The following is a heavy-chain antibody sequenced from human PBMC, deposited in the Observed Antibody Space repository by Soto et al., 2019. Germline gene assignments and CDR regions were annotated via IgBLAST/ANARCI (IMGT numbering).Heavy chain of an antibody. Sequence: SVKVSCKASGGTFSSYGISWVRQAPGQGLEWLGGTIPMFGTATSTQNFQGRLTITADESTSTAYMELSSLTSEDTAVYFCARSVGVTTLSYLDYWGQGTLVTVSS. CDR3: ARSVGVTTLSYLDY. V-gene: IGHV1-69*13. D-gene: IGHD1-26*01. CDR2: TIPMFGTA. J-gene: IGHJ4*02. CDR1: GGTFSSYG.